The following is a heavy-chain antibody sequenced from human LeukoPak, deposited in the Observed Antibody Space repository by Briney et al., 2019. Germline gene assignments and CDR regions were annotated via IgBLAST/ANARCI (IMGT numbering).Heavy chain of an antibody. CDR2: ISYDGSNK. Sequence: GGSLRLSCAASGFTFSSYAMHWVRQAPGKGLEWVAVISYDGSNKYYADSVKGRFTISRDNSKNTLYLQMNSLRAEDTAAYYCASEKAAAGTIFDYWGQGTLVTVSS. CDR3: ASEKAAAGTIFDY. D-gene: IGHD6-13*01. CDR1: GFTFSSYA. V-gene: IGHV3-30-3*01. J-gene: IGHJ4*02.